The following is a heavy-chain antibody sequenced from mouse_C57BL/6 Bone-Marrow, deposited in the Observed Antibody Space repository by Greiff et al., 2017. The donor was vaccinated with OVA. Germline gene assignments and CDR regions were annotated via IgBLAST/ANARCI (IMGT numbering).Heavy chain of an antibody. CDR2: INPGSGGT. Sequence: VKLMESGAELVRPGTSVKVSCKASGYAFTNYLIEWVKQRPGQGLEWIGVINPGSGGTNYNEKFKGKATLTADKSSSTAYMQLSSLTSEDSAVYFCARVERYYYGSSWYFDVWGTGTTVTVSS. CDR3: ARVERYYYGSSWYFDV. CDR1: GYAFTNYL. D-gene: IGHD1-1*01. V-gene: IGHV1-54*01. J-gene: IGHJ1*03.